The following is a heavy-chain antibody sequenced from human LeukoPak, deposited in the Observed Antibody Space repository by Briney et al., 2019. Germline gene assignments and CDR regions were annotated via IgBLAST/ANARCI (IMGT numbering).Heavy chain of an antibody. CDR2: ISAYNGNT. CDR3: ARVESGYSYFDY. J-gene: IGHJ4*02. CDR1: GYTFTGYY. D-gene: IGHD5-18*01. V-gene: IGHV1-18*04. Sequence: ASVKVSCKASGYTFTGYYIHWVRQAPGQGLEWMGWISAYNGNTNYAQKLQGRVTMTTDTSTSTAYMELRSLRSDDTAVYYCARVESGYSYFDYWGQGTLVTVSS.